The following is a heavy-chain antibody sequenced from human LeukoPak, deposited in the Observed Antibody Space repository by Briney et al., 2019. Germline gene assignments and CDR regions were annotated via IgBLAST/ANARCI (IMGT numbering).Heavy chain of an antibody. V-gene: IGHV4-59*01. Sequence: SETLSLTCTVSGGAISSYYWSWIRQPPGKGLEWIGYIYYSGSTNYNPSLKSRVAISVDTSKNQFSLKLSSVPAADAAVYYCARSTTMVPLVAYDIWGQGTMVTVS. CDR3: ARSTTMVPLVAYDI. CDR1: GGAISSYY. J-gene: IGHJ3*02. D-gene: IGHD5-18*01. CDR2: IYYSGST.